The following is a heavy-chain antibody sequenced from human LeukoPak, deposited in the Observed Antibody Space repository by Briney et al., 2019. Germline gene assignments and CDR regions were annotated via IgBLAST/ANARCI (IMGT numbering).Heavy chain of an antibody. CDR2: ITSNSNT. CDR1: GFTFSDYS. V-gene: IGHV3-69-1*01. J-gene: IGHJ4*02. Sequence: PGGSLRLSCAASGFTFSDYSMNWVRQAPGQGLEWVSSITSNSNTYYADSVKGRFTISRDNTKNSLFLQMNSLRAEDTAVYHCARDPGRGDYWGQGTLVTVSS. CDR3: ARDPGRGDY.